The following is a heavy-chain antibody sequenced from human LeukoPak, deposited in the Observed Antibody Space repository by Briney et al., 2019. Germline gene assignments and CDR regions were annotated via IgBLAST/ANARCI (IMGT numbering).Heavy chain of an antibody. D-gene: IGHD1-26*01. CDR2: IYHSGST. J-gene: IGHJ6*03. CDR1: GYSISSGYY. CDR3: ATIRGSYYGYYYYYMDV. V-gene: IGHV4-38-2*02. Sequence: SETLSLTCTVSGYSISSGYYWGWIRQPPGKGLEWIGSIYHSGSTYYNPSLKSRVTISVDTSKNQFSLKLSSVTAADTAVYYCATIRGSYYGYYYYYMDVWGKGTTVTVSS.